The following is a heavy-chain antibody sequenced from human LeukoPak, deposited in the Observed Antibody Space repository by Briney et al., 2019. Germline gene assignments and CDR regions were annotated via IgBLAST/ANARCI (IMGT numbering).Heavy chain of an antibody. Sequence: GGSLRLSCAASGFTFDDYAMHWVRQAPGKGLEWVSGIGWNSGSIGYADSVKGRFTISRDNAKNSLYLQMNSLRAEDTALYYCAKGAYYGDYPYWYFDLWGRGTLVTVSS. CDR3: AKGAYYGDYPYWYFDL. J-gene: IGHJ2*01. V-gene: IGHV3-9*01. CDR2: IGWNSGSI. D-gene: IGHD4-17*01. CDR1: GFTFDDYA.